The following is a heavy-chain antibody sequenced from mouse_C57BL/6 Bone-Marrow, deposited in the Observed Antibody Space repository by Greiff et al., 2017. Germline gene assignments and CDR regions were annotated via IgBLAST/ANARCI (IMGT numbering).Heavy chain of an antibody. J-gene: IGHJ3*01. V-gene: IGHV1-54*01. D-gene: IGHD2-2*01. CDR2: INPGSGGT. CDR1: GYAFTNYL. Sequence: QVQLQQSGAELVRPGTSVKVSCKASGYAFTNYLIEWVKQRPGQGLEWIGVINPGSGGTNYNEKFKGKATLTADKSSSTAYMQLSRMTSEDSAVYFCARYGYDESWFAYWGQGTLVTVSA. CDR3: ARYGYDESWFAY.